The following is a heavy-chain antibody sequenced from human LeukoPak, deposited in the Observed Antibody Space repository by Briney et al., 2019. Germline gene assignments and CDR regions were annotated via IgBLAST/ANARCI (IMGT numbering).Heavy chain of an antibody. V-gene: IGHV3-53*01. CDR3: TRVEETATTAAIIRKYSYYYYYMDV. CDR2: IYSDNT. J-gene: IGHJ6*03. Sequence: QTGGSLRLSCTVSGFTVSSNSMSWVRQAPGKGLEWVSFIYSDNTHYSDSVKGRFTISRDNSKNTLYLQMNSLRAEDTAVYYCTRVEETATTAAIIRKYSYYYYYMDVWGKGNTVTVSS. D-gene: IGHD4-11*01. CDR1: GFTVSSNS.